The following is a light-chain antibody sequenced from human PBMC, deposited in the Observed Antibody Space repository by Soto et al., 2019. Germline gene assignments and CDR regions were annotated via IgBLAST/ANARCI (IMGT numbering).Light chain of an antibody. CDR1: QYVRSF. V-gene: IGKV3-11*01. CDR2: DAS. CDR3: QQRISSPPPIP. Sequence: SLATLSVSKGERASISCRAIQYVRSFLAWYQQTPGQAPRLLIFDASSRATGIPARFSGSGSGTDFTLTISILYPEAFAIFHCQQRISSPPPIPFCQVTRLDIK. J-gene: IGKJ5*01.